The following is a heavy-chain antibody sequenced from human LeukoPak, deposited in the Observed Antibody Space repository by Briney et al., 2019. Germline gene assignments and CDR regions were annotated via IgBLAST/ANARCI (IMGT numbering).Heavy chain of an antibody. CDR2: ISSSGSTI. Sequence: GGSLRLSCAASGFTFSSYEMNWVRQAPGKGLEWVSYISSSGSTIYYADSVKGRFTISRDNAKNSLYLQMNSLRVEDTAVYYCAKLAKYFYGSETFYFFEHWGQGTPVTASS. J-gene: IGHJ4*02. CDR3: AKLAKYFYGSETFYFFEH. V-gene: IGHV3-48*03. CDR1: GFTFSSYE. D-gene: IGHD3-10*01.